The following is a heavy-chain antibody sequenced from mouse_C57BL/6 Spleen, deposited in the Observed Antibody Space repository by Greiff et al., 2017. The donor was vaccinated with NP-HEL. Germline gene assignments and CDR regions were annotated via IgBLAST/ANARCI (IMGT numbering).Heavy chain of an antibody. CDR1: GYTFTSYG. CDR2: IYPRSGNT. Sequence: LEESGAELARPGASVKLSCKASGYTFTSYGISWVKQRTGQGLEWIGEIYPRSGNTYYNEKFKGKATLTADKSSSTAYMELRSLTSEDSAVYFCARWNGRGGYWGQGTTLTVSS. CDR3: ARWNGRGGY. D-gene: IGHD1-1*01. V-gene: IGHV1-81*01. J-gene: IGHJ2*01.